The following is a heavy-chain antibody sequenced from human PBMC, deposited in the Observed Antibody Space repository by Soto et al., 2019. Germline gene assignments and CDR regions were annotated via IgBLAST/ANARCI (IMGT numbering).Heavy chain of an antibody. J-gene: IGHJ5*02. Sequence: SETLFLTFAVYGGSFSGYYWSWIRQPPGKGLEWIGEINHSGSSKYNPSLKSRFTISLDTSKNQFSLKLSSVTAADTAWDYWASQMTTVRGGHTGSAPWRQGTLVPVSS. CDR3: ASQMTTVRGGHTGSAP. CDR2: INHSGSS. V-gene: IGHV4-34*01. D-gene: IGHD4-4*01. CDR1: GGSFSGYY.